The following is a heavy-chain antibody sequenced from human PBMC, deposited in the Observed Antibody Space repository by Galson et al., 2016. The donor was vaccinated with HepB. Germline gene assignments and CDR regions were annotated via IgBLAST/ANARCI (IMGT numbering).Heavy chain of an antibody. CDR1: GDSVSTNSAA. J-gene: IGHJ5*02. D-gene: IGHD7-27*01. CDR3: ARAEANWDGGGDNWFDP. CDR2: TYYRSRWYN. V-gene: IGHV6-1*01. Sequence: CAISGDSVSTNSAAWNWIRQSPSRGLEWLGRTYYRSRWYNTYALSVKSRITINPDTSKNQISRQLSPVTPEDTAVYYCARAEANWDGGGDNWFDPWGQGTLVTVSS.